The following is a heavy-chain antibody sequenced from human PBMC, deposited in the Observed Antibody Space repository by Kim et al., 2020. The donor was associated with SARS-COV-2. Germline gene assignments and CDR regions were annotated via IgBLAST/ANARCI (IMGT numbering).Heavy chain of an antibody. Sequence: GGSLRLSCSASGFLVNSNYMTWVRQAPGKGLEWVSVMYAGGSAYYADSVKGRFTISRNLSRNMLFLEMNSLTVEDTGKYYFKKFDYWAQGNQVTVSS. CDR2: MYAGGSA. J-gene: IGHJ4*02. V-gene: IGHV3-53*04. CDR1: GFLVNSNY. CDR3: KKFDY.